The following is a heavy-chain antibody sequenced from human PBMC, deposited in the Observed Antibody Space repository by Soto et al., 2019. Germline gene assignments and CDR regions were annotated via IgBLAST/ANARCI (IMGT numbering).Heavy chain of an antibody. Sequence: GGSMRLSWAASGFTFSNYAMSWVRQAPGKGLEWVSTISGGGGIYYADSVKGRFTISRDNSKNTLYLQMNSLRAEDTAVYYCAKVLCLEGLCYYYYVLDVWGQGTTVTVSS. CDR3: AKVLCLEGLCYYYYVLDV. D-gene: IGHD1-1*01. V-gene: IGHV3-23*01. CDR1: GFTFSNYA. J-gene: IGHJ6*02. CDR2: ISGGGGI.